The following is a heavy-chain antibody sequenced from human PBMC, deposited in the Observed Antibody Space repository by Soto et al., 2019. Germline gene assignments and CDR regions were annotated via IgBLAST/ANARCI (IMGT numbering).Heavy chain of an antibody. J-gene: IGHJ3*02. CDR1: GGSISSYY. D-gene: IGHD3-10*01. Sequence: SETLSLTCTVSGGSISSYYWSWIRQPPGKGLEWIGYIYYSGSTNYNPSLKSRVTISVDTSKNQFSLKLSSVTAADTAVYYCGREALRRRLWFGEVIGDAFDIWGQGTMVTVSS. V-gene: IGHV4-59*01. CDR2: IYYSGST. CDR3: GREALRRRLWFGEVIGDAFDI.